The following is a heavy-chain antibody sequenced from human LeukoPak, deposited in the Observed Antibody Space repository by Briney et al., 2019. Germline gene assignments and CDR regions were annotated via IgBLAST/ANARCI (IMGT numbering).Heavy chain of an antibody. V-gene: IGHV1-8*03. CDR1: GYTFTSYD. J-gene: IGHJ5*02. CDR2: MNPNSGNT. CDR3: ARGGTIFGVVTTRNWFDP. D-gene: IGHD3-3*01. Sequence: GASVKVSCKASGYTFTSYDINWVRQATGQGLEWMGWMNPNSGNTGYAQKFQGRVTITRNTSISTAYMELSSLRSEDTAVYYCARGGTIFGVVTTRNWFDPWGQGTLVTVSS.